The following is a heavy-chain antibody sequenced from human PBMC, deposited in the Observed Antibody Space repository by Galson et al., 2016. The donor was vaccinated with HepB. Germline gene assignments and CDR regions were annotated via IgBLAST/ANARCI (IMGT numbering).Heavy chain of an antibody. V-gene: IGHV6-1*01. CDR2: TYHTSNWYS. CDR1: GDSVSSKSAA. Sequence: CAISGDSVSSKSAAWNWIRHSPSRGLEWLGRTYHTSNWYSDYAVSVKSRITINPDTPKNQFSLQLNSVTPEDTAVYYCARGHLVVPFSFYFDYWGQGTQVTVSS. J-gene: IGHJ4*02. CDR3: ARGHLVVPFSFYFDY. D-gene: IGHD2-15*01.